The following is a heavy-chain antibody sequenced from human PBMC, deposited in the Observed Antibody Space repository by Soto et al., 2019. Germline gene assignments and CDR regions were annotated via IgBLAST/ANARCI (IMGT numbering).Heavy chain of an antibody. D-gene: IGHD3-3*01. J-gene: IGHJ4*02. CDR2: IFYSGST. CDR3: ARGMSGDLTWALY. V-gene: IGHV4-61*01. Sequence: SDTLSLTCTVSGGSVSSGSYYWNWVRQPPGKGLEWIGYIFYSGSTNYNPSLKSRVTISVDTSKNQFSLKLSSVTAADTAVYYCARGMSGDLTWALYWGQGTLVTVSS. CDR1: GGSVSSGSYY.